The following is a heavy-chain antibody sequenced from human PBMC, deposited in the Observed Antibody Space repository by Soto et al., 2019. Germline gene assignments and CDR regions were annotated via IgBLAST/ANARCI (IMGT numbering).Heavy chain of an antibody. CDR2: IIPIFGTA. CDR1: GGTFSSYA. Sequence: SVKVSCKASGGTFSSYAISCVRQAPGQVLEWMGGIIPIFGTANYAQKFQGRVTITADESTSTAYMELSSLRSEDTAVYYCARGPAATPHYYYYGMDVWGQGTTVTVSS. V-gene: IGHV1-69*13. D-gene: IGHD2-2*01. J-gene: IGHJ6*02. CDR3: ARGPAATPHYYYYGMDV.